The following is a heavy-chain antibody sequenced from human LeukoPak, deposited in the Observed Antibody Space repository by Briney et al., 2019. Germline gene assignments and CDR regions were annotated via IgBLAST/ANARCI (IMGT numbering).Heavy chain of an antibody. CDR3: ARGPNYPSPSPFDY. CDR1: GGSISSGDYY. Sequence: SQTLSLTCTVSGGSISSGDYYWSWIRQPPGKGLEWIGCIYYSGSTDYNPSLKSRVTISVDTSKNQFSLKLSSVTAADTAVYYCARGPNYPSPSPFDYWGQGTLVTVSS. V-gene: IGHV4-30-4*01. CDR2: IYYSGST. J-gene: IGHJ4*02. D-gene: IGHD5-24*01.